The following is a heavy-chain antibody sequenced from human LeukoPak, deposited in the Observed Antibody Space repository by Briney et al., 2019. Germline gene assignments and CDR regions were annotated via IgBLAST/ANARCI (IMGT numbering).Heavy chain of an antibody. Sequence: SETLSLTCAVYGGSFSGYYLSWIRQPRGKGLEWIGEINHSGSTNYNPSLKSRVTISVDTSKNQFSLKLSSVTAADTAVYYCARVSDSSGYYLFDYWGQGTLVTVSS. CDR2: INHSGST. CDR1: GGSFSGYY. D-gene: IGHD3-22*01. V-gene: IGHV4-34*01. CDR3: ARVSDSSGYYLFDY. J-gene: IGHJ4*02.